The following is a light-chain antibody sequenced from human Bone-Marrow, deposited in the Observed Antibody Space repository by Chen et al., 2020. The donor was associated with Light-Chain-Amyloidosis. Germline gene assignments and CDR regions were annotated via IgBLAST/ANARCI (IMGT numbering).Light chain of an antibody. Sequence: QSALTQPSSVSGSPGQSITISCTGTSSDVGGDNHFSWYQQHPDKAPKRRIYEVTNRPSWVPDRFSGSKSDNTASLTISGLQTEDEADYFCSSYTITNTLVFGSGTRVTVL. CDR1: SSDVGGDNH. V-gene: IGLV2-14*01. CDR3: SSYTITNTLV. CDR2: EVT. J-gene: IGLJ1*01.